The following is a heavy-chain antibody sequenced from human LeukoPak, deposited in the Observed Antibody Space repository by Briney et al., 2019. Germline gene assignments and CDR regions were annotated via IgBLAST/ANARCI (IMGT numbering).Heavy chain of an antibody. Sequence: GGSLRLSCAASGFTFSSYAMSWVRQAPGKGLGWVSAISGSGGSTYYADSVKGRLAISRDNSKNTLYLQMNSLRAEDTAVYYCAKNDYYDFWSGYYQLDYWGQGTLVTVSS. CDR2: ISGSGGST. V-gene: IGHV3-23*01. CDR3: AKNDYYDFWSGYYQLDY. D-gene: IGHD3-3*01. CDR1: GFTFSSYA. J-gene: IGHJ4*02.